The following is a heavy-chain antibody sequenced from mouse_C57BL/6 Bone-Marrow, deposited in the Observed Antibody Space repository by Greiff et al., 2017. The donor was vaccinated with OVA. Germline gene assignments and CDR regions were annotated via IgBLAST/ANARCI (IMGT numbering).Heavy chain of an antibody. Sequence: VQLQESGAELVMPGASVKLSCKASGYTFTSYWMHWVKQRPGQGLEWIGEIDPSDSYTNYNQKFKGKSTLTVDKSSSTAYMQLSSLTSEDSAVYYCARTTVVESYWYFDVWGTGTTVTVSS. CDR2: IDPSDSYT. D-gene: IGHD1-1*01. CDR3: ARTTVVESYWYFDV. V-gene: IGHV1-69*01. J-gene: IGHJ1*03. CDR1: GYTFTSYW.